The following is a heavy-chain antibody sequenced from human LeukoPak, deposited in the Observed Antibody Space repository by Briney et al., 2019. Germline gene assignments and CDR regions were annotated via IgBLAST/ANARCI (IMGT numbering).Heavy chain of an antibody. CDR3: ARGRSGYEQSYYYYYMDV. J-gene: IGHJ6*03. D-gene: IGHD5-12*01. Sequence: PGGSLRLSCAASGFTFSSYAMSWVRQAPGKGLEWVSAISGSGGSTYYADSVKGRFTISRDNSKNTLYLQMNSLRAEDTAVYYCARGRSGYEQSYYYYYMDVWGKGTTVTVSS. CDR1: GFTFSSYA. V-gene: IGHV3-23*01. CDR2: ISGSGGST.